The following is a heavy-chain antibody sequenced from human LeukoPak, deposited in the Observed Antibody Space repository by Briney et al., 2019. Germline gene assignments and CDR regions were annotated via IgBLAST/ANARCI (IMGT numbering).Heavy chain of an antibody. CDR1: GFTVSSNY. V-gene: IGHV3-66*01. Sequence: GGSLRLSCAASGFTVSSNYMSWVRQAPGKGLEWVSVIYSGGSTYYADSVKGRFTISRDNSKNTLYLQMNSLRAEDTAVYYCAKDRIAVAGDWYFDLWGRGTLVTVSS. J-gene: IGHJ2*01. CDR2: IYSGGST. D-gene: IGHD6-19*01. CDR3: AKDRIAVAGDWYFDL.